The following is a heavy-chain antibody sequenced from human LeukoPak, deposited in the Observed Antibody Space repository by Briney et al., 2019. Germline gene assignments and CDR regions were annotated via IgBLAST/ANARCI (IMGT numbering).Heavy chain of an antibody. J-gene: IGHJ4*02. CDR2: ISPYNGNT. Sequence: ASVKVSCKPFGYTFNTYGITWVRQAPGQGLEWMGWISPYNGNTNYAQKFQGRVTLTTDTSTSTAYMELRSLRSDDTAVYYCARVQYYYGSGTYYNPHFFDYWGQGTLVTVSS. CDR3: ARVQYYYGSGTYYNPHFFDY. D-gene: IGHD3-10*01. V-gene: IGHV1-18*01. CDR1: GYTFNTYG.